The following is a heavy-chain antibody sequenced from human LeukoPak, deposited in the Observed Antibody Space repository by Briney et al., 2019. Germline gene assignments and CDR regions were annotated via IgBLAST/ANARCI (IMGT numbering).Heavy chain of an antibody. Sequence: GGSLRLSCAASGFTFSDSYMSWIRQAPGKGLEGVSYISTSGRIIYYADSVKGRFSISRDNAKNSLYLQMNSLRAEDTAVYYCAGTYDSSGYSEYWGQGTLVTVSA. J-gene: IGHJ4*02. V-gene: IGHV3-11*01. D-gene: IGHD3-22*01. CDR3: AGTYDSSGYSEY. CDR2: ISTSGRII. CDR1: GFTFSDSY.